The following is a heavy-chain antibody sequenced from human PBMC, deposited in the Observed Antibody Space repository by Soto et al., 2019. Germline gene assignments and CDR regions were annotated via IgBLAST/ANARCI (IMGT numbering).Heavy chain of an antibody. CDR3: ASFAPTTYDAFDI. Sequence: QVQLVQSGAEVKKPGASVKVSCKASGYTFTSYDINWVRQATGQGLEWMGWMNPNSGNTGYAQKFQGRVTXTXNXXISTAYMELSSLRSEDTAVYYCASFAPTTYDAFDIWGQGTMVTVSS. CDR2: MNPNSGNT. CDR1: GYTFTSYD. D-gene: IGHD5-12*01. V-gene: IGHV1-8*01. J-gene: IGHJ3*02.